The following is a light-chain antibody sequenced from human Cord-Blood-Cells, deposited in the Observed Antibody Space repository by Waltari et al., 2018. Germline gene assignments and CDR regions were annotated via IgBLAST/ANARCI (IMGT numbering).Light chain of an antibody. CDR3: SSYAGSNNWV. CDR2: EVS. V-gene: IGLV2-8*01. J-gene: IGLJ3*02. CDR1: ISDVGCYNY. Sequence: QSALTQPPSASGSPGQSVTISCTGTISDVGCYNYVSWYQQHPGKAPKLTIYEVSKRPSGVPDRFSGSKSGNTASLTVSGLQAEDEADYYCSSYAGSNNWVFGGGTKLTVL.